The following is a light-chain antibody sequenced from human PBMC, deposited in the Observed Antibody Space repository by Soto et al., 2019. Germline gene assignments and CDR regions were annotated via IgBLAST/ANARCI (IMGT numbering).Light chain of an antibody. CDR3: QQYNNWPRT. Sequence: IVMTQSAATLSVSPGGRATLSCRASQSISDTLAWYQQKPGQAPRLLIHGASTRATGFPARFSGSGSGTDFTLTISSLQSEDFAVYYCQQYNNWPRTFGQGTKVDI. J-gene: IGKJ1*01. CDR1: QSISDT. CDR2: GAS. V-gene: IGKV3-15*01.